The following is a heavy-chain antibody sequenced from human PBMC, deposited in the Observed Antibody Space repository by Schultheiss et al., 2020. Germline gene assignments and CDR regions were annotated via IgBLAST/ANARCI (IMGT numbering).Heavy chain of an antibody. CDR2: IYTSGST. D-gene: IGHD1-26*01. CDR1: GGSISSGSYY. CDR3: ARGEVGDAFDI. V-gene: IGHV4-61*02. Sequence: SETLSLTCTVSGGSISSGSYYWSGIRQPAGKGLEWIGRIYTSGSTNYNPSLKSRDTISVDTSKNQFSLKLSSVTAADTAVYYCARGEVGDAFDIWGQGTMVTVSS. J-gene: IGHJ3*02.